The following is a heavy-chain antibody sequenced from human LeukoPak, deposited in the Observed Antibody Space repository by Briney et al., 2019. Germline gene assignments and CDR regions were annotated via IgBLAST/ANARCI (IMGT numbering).Heavy chain of an antibody. Sequence: GRSLRLSCAASGFTFDDYAMHWVRQAPGKGLEWVSGISWNSGSIGYADSVKGRFTISGDNAKNSLYLQMNSLRAEDTALYYCAKNYYGSGPSPFDPWGQGTLVTVSS. V-gene: IGHV3-9*01. CDR1: GFTFDDYA. CDR3: AKNYYGSGPSPFDP. D-gene: IGHD3-10*01. CDR2: ISWNSGSI. J-gene: IGHJ5*02.